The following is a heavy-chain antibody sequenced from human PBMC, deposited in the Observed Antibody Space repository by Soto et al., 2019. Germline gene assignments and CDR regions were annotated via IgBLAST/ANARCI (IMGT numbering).Heavy chain of an antibody. D-gene: IGHD5-12*01. CDR2: ISYDGSNK. CDR3: AKDPVAMAQYYYYYMDV. Sequence: GGSLRLSCAASGFTFSSYGMHWVRQAPGKGLEWVAVISYDGSNKYYADSVKGRFTISRDNSQNTLYMQMNSLRAEDTAVYYCAKDPVAMAQYYYYYMDVWGKGTTVTVSS. J-gene: IGHJ6*03. V-gene: IGHV3-30*18. CDR1: GFTFSSYG.